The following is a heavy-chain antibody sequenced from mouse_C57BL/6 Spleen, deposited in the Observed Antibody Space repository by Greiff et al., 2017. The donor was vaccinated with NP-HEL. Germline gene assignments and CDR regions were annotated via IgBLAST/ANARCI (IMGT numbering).Heavy chain of an antibody. CDR1: GYTFTSYW. CDR3: ASDYYGSSYDFDY. Sequence: QVQLKQPGAELVKPGASVKLSCKASGYTFTSYWMHWVKQRPGRGLEWIGRIDPNSGGTKYNEKFKSKATLTVDKPSSTAYMQLSSLTSEDSAVYYCASDYYGSSYDFDYWGQGTTLTVSS. CDR2: IDPNSGGT. J-gene: IGHJ2*01. V-gene: IGHV1-72*01. D-gene: IGHD1-1*01.